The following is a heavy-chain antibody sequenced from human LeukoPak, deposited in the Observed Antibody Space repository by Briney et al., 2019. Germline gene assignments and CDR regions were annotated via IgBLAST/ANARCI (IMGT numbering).Heavy chain of an antibody. CDR2: ISYDGSK. V-gene: IGHV3-30*04. CDR3: ARDYSTVTTFFDY. D-gene: IGHD4-17*01. CDR1: GFTFSSYA. Sequence: GGSLRLSCAASGFTFSSYAMHWVRQAPGKGLEWVAVISYDGSKYYADSVKGRFTISRDNAKNSLYLQMNSLRAEDTAVYYCARDYSTVTTFFDYWGQGTLVTVSS. J-gene: IGHJ4*02.